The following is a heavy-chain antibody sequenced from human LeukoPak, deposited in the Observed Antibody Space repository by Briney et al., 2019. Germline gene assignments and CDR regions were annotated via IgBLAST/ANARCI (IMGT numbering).Heavy chain of an antibody. CDR1: GYTFTSYA. CDR3: ARSVWRGGMIVVVITPPPFDY. V-gene: IGHV7-4-1*02. J-gene: IGHJ4*02. CDR2: INTNTGNP. D-gene: IGHD3-22*01. Sequence: ASVKVSCKASGYTFTSYAMNWVRQAPGQGLEWMGWINTNTGNPTYAQGFTGRFVFSLDTSVSTAYLQISSLKAEDTAVYYCARSVWRGGMIVVVITPPPFDYWGQGTLVTVSS.